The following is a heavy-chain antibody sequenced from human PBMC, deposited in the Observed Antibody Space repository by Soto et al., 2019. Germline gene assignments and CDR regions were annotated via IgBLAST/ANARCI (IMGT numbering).Heavy chain of an antibody. CDR2: INAGNGNT. D-gene: IGHD3-9*01. V-gene: IGHV1-3*01. CDR1: GYTFTSYA. J-gene: IGHJ4*02. CDR3: ARILTGYYPQPGY. Sequence: ASVKVSCKASGYTFTSYAMHWVRQAPGQRLEWMGWINAGNGNTKYSQKFQGRVTITRDTSASTAYMELSSLRSEDTAVYYCARILTGYYPQPGYWGQGTLVTVSS.